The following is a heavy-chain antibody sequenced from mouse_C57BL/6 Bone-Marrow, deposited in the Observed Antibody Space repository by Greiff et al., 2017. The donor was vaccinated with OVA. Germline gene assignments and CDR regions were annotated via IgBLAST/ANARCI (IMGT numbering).Heavy chain of an antibody. D-gene: IGHD3-3*01. V-gene: IGHV1-69*01. Sequence: QVQLQQSGADLVMPGASVKLSCKASGYTFTSFWMHWVKQTPGQGLEWIGEIDPSNSYTYYNQNFKGKSTLTVDKSSSTAYMQLSSLTSEDSALYYCSISAGRGTWFAYWGQGTLVNVSA. CDR2: IDPSNSYT. CDR1: GYTFTSFW. J-gene: IGHJ3*01. CDR3: SISAGRGTWFAY.